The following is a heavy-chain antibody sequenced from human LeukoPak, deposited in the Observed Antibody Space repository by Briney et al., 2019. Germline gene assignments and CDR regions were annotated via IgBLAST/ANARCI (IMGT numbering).Heavy chain of an antibody. CDR1: EGTFSSYA. D-gene: IGHD3-22*01. J-gene: IGHJ5*02. CDR2: IIPIFGTA. V-gene: IGHV1-69*05. CDR3: ARDYDSSGYYHH. Sequence: SVKVSCKASEGTFSSYAISWVRQAPGQGLEWMGGIIPIFGTANYAQKFQGRVTITTDESTSTAYMELSSLRSEDTAVYYCARDYDSSGYYHHWGQGTLVTVSS.